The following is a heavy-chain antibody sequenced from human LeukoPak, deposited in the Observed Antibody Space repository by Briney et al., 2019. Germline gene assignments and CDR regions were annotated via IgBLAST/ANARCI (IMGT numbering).Heavy chain of an antibody. CDR1: GITLSNYG. D-gene: IGHD3-22*01. CDR2: ISGSGGGT. Sequence: GGSLRLSCAVSGITLSNYGMSWVRQAPGKGLEWVAGISGSGGGTNYADSVKGRFTISRDNSRNTLYLQMNSLRAEDTAVYFCAKRGVVIRVILVGFHKEAYYFDSWGRGALVSVSS. V-gene: IGHV3-23*01. CDR3: AKRGVVIRVILVGFHKEAYYFDS. J-gene: IGHJ4*02.